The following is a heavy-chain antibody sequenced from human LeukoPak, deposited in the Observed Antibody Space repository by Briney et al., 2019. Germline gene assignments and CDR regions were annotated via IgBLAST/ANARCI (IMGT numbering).Heavy chain of an antibody. V-gene: IGHV1-2*02. CDR3: ARTPPEYYYDSSGYLLDY. CDR1: GYTFTGYY. Sequence: GASVKVSCKASGYTFTGYYMHWVRQAPGQGLEWMGWINPNSGGTNYAQKFQGRVTMTRDTSISTAYMELSRLRSDDTAVYYCARTPPEYYYDSSGYLLDYWGQGTLVTVSS. CDR2: INPNSGGT. D-gene: IGHD3-22*01. J-gene: IGHJ4*02.